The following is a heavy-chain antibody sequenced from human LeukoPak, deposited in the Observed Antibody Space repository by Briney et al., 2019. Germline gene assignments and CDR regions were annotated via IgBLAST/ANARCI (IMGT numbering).Heavy chain of an antibody. Sequence: PGGSLRISCAASGFTLSSYWMHWARQTPGKGLVWVSRMSSDESTTNYADSVRGRFTISRDNAKNALYLQMNNLRAEDTAIYFCARGQGPYGWFDPWGQGTLVTVSS. J-gene: IGHJ5*02. D-gene: IGHD4-17*01. CDR3: ARGQGPYGWFDP. CDR1: GFTLSSYW. V-gene: IGHV3-74*01. CDR2: MSSDESTT.